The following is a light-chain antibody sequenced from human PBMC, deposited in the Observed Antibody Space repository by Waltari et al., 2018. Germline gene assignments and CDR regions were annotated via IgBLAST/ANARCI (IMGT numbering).Light chain of an antibody. J-gene: IGLJ3*02. CDR2: DVS. CDR3: SSYTSSSTWV. Sequence: HSALTQPASVSGSPGQSITISCTGTSSDVGGYKYVHWYQQHPGKAPKLMIYDVSKRPSGVSNRFSGSKSGNTASLTISGLQAEDEADYYCSSYTSSSTWVFGGGTKLTVL. V-gene: IGLV2-14*01. CDR1: SSDVGGYKY.